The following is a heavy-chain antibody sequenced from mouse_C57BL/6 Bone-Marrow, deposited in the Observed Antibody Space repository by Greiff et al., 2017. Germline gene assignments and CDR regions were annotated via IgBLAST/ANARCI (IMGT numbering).Heavy chain of an antibody. CDR1: GYTFTSYW. CDR3: ARSGRVYFDY. Sequence: QVQLKQPGAELVRPGSSVKLSCKASGYTFTSYWMHWVKQRPIQGLEWIGNIDPSDSETHYNQKFKDKATLTVDKSSSTAYMQLSSLTSEDSAVYYCARSGRVYFDYWGQGTTLTVSS. CDR2: IDPSDSET. V-gene: IGHV1-52*01. D-gene: IGHD3-1*01. J-gene: IGHJ2*01.